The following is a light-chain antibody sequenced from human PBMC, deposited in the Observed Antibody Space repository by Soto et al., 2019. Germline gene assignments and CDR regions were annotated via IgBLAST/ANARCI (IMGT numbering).Light chain of an antibody. CDR2: DVS. CDR1: QTISRW. CDR3: QQYNTFWT. V-gene: IGKV1-5*01. J-gene: IGKJ1*01. Sequence: EIQITQSPSTLSASVGDRVTITCRASQTISRWLAWYQQKPGKAPKLLIYDVSSLESGVPSRFSGSGSGTEITLTISSLQPDDFATYYCQQYNTFWTFGQGTKVDIK.